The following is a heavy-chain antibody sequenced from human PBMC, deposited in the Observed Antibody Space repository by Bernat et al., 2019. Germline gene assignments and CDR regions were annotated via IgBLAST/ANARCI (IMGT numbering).Heavy chain of an antibody. CDR1: GFTFSSYG. D-gene: IGHD4-17*01. Sequence: QVQLVESGGGVVQPGRSLRLSCAASGFTFSSYGMHWVRQAPGKGLEWVAVISYDGSNKYYADSVKGRFTISRDNSKNTLYLQMNSLRAEDTAVYYCATSDYGDYVFYGLGYWGQGTLVTVSS. J-gene: IGHJ4*02. V-gene: IGHV3-30*03. CDR2: ISYDGSNK. CDR3: ATSDYGDYVFYGLGY.